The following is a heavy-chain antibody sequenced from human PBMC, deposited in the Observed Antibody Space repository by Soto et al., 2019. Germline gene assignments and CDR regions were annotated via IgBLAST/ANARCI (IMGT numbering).Heavy chain of an antibody. J-gene: IGHJ5*02. D-gene: IGHD6-6*01. CDR3: AKDLTRQLAYWLAP. V-gene: IGHV1-2*02. CDR2: INAHSGGT. Sequence: GASVKVSYKASGFSFTGYYIHWLRQAPGQGLEWMGWINAHSGGTEYAQKFQGRVTLTRDTSIATAYLTLTSLTSDDTALYYCAKDLTRQLAYWLAPWGQGTQVTVSS. CDR1: GFSFTGYY.